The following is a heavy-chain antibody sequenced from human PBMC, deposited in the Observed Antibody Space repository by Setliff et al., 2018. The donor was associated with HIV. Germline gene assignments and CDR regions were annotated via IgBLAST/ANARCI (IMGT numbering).Heavy chain of an antibody. V-gene: IGHV4-59*01. Sequence: PSETLSLTCTVSDDSISSYYWSWIRQPPGKGLEWIGYIYYTGTTNYNPSLKSRVTLSVDTSKHQFSLKLSSVTAADTAVYYCARVQMAYAAFDVWGQGTMVTVSS. D-gene: IGHD4-17*01. J-gene: IGHJ3*01. CDR3: ARVQMAYAAFDV. CDR1: DDSISSYY. CDR2: IYYTGTT.